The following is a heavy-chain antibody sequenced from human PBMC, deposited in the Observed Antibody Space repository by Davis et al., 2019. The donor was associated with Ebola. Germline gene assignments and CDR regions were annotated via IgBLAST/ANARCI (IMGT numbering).Heavy chain of an antibody. CDR2: IYYSGST. J-gene: IGHJ6*02. CDR3: ARSRAIPYYYYGMDV. Sequence: SETLSLTCTVSGGSISSYYWSWIRQPPGKGLEWIGYIYYSGSTNYNPSLKSRVTISVDTSKNQFSLKLSSVTAAATAVYYCARSRAIPYYYYGMDVWGQGTTVTVSS. CDR1: GGSISSYY. D-gene: IGHD5-24*01. V-gene: IGHV4-59*01.